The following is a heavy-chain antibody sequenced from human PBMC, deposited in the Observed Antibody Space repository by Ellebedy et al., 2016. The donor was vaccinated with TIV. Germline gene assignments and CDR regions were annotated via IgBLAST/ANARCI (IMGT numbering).Heavy chain of an antibody. J-gene: IGHJ4*02. CDR2: IYYSGST. V-gene: IGHV4-59*08. Sequence: SETLSLTXTVSGGSISSYYWSWIRQPPGKGLEWIGYIYYSGSTNYNPSLKSRVTISVDTSKNQFSLKLSSVTAADTAVYYCARSGYSGYDTGDFDYWGQGTLVTVSS. D-gene: IGHD5-12*01. CDR1: GGSISSYY. CDR3: ARSGYSGYDTGDFDY.